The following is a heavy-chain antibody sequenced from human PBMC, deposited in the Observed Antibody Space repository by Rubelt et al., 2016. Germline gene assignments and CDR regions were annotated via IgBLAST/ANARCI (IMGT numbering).Heavy chain of an antibody. CDR3: ASRITMIFY. V-gene: IGHV4-59*08. D-gene: IGHD3-22*01. Sequence: QVQLQESGPGLVKPSETLSLTCTVSGGPISSYYWSWIRQPPGKGLEWIGYIYYSGSTNYNPSLKSGVTISVYTSKNQCSLKLSSVTAADTAVYYCASRITMIFYWGQGTLVTVSS. CDR1: GGPISSYY. J-gene: IGHJ4*02. CDR2: IYYSGST.